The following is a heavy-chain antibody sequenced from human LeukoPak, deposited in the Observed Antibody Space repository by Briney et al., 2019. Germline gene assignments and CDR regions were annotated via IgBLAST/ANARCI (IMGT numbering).Heavy chain of an antibody. V-gene: IGHV3-43D*04. CDR3: AKDYCSSTSCYFDY. J-gene: IGHJ4*02. CDR2: ISWDGGST. D-gene: IGHD2-2*01. Sequence: GGSLRLSCAASGFTFDDYAMYWVRQAPGKGLEWVSLISWDGGSTYYADSVKGRFTISRDNSKNSLYLQMNSLRAEDTALYYCAKDYCSSTSCYFDYWGQGTLVTVSS. CDR1: GFTFDDYA.